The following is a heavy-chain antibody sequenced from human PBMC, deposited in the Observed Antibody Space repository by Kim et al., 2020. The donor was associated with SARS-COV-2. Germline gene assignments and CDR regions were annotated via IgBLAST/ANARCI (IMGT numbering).Heavy chain of an antibody. V-gene: IGHV6-1*01. CDR3: ARSSSWSYDY. CDR2: TYYRSKWYT. D-gene: IGHD6-13*01. J-gene: IGHJ4*02. CDR1: GDSVSRNSVG. Sequence: SQTLSLTCAISGDSVSRNSVGWHWIRQSPSRGLEWLGRTYYRSKWYTDFAESVKSRIFINPDTSKNQFSLQMNSVTAEDTAVYYCARSSSWSYDYWGQGT.